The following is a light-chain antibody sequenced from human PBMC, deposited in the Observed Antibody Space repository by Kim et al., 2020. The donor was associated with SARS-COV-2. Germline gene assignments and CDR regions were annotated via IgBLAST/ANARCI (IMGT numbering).Light chain of an antibody. Sequence: SSELTQGPAVSVALGQTVWITCQGDSLRSLYASWYQQRPGQAPVLVFYGKSSRPSGIPDRFSGSSSGDTASLTITGAQAEDEADYYCYCRDSSGDHFVFGTGTKVTVL. J-gene: IGLJ1*01. CDR1: SLRSLY. V-gene: IGLV3-19*01. CDR2: GKS. CDR3: YCRDSSGDHFV.